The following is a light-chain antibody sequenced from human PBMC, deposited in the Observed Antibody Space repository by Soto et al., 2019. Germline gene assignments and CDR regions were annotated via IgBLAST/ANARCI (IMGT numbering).Light chain of an antibody. Sequence: LTQSASTQSASLGDRGTTNSRASQSIITSLAWYQQKPGKAPKLLIYKASSLQSGVPSRFSGSGSGTEFTLTISSLQPDDFATYYCQQYNSYSRTFGQGTKVDIK. CDR1: QSIITS. J-gene: IGKJ1*01. CDR3: QQYNSYSRT. CDR2: KAS. V-gene: IGKV1-5*03.